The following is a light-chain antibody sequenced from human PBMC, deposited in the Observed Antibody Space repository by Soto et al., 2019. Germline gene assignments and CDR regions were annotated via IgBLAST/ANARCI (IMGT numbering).Light chain of an antibody. Sequence: DIQMTQSPSTLSGSVGARVTITSRASQTISSWLAWYKQKQGKAPKLLSYAASSLQSGVPSRFSGSGSGTDFTLTISSLQPDDFETYYCQQYTLYLETFGQGTKVDIK. V-gene: IGKV1-5*01. CDR1: QTISSW. J-gene: IGKJ1*01. CDR3: QQYTLYLET. CDR2: AAS.